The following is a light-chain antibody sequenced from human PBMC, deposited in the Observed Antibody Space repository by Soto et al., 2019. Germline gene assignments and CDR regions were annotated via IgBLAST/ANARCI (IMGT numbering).Light chain of an antibody. V-gene: IGKV3-20*01. CDR1: QSVSSD. J-gene: IGKJ2*01. Sequence: EIVLTQSPGTLSLSPGERATLACRASQSVSSDLAWYQQKPGQAPRLLLYDASSRATGIPDRFSGSGSGTDFTLTISRLEPGDFAVYYCQQYGRSPPFTFGHGTKLEIQ. CDR2: DAS. CDR3: QQYGRSPPFT.